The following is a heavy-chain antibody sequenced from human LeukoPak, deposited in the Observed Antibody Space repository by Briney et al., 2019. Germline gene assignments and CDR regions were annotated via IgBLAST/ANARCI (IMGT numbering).Heavy chain of an antibody. CDR2: INDNGGQR. V-gene: IGHV3-23*01. Sequence: GGSLRLSCAASGFAFNNYAMTWVRQAPGKGLEWVSNINDNGGQRHYADSEKGRFTISRDNSKNTLFLQMDSLRAEDTAVYYCAKTQWKVGATDYFDYWGQGILVTVSS. CDR3: AKTQWKVGATDYFDY. D-gene: IGHD1-26*01. CDR1: GFAFNNYA. J-gene: IGHJ4*02.